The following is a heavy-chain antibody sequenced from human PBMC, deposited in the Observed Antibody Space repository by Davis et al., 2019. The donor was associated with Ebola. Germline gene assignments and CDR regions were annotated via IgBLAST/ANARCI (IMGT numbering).Heavy chain of an antibody. D-gene: IGHD5-18*01. CDR3: ARGHNYGFEY. Sequence: ASVKVSCKASGYTFTGYNIHWVRQAPGHGLEWMGRVISNSGDTNYAQKFQGRVTVTRDTSISTAYMELSSLRSDDTAVYYCARGHNYGFEYWGQGALVTVSS. CDR2: VISNSGDT. CDR1: GYTFTGYN. V-gene: IGHV1-2*06. J-gene: IGHJ4*02.